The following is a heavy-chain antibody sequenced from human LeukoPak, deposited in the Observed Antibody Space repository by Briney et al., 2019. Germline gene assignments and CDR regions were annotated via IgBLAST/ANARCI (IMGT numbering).Heavy chain of an antibody. V-gene: IGHV3-74*01. J-gene: IGHJ6*02. Sequence: GGSLRLSCAASGFTFSSHWMHWVRQAPGKGLVWVSRINSDGSSTSYADSVKGRFTISRDNAKNTLYLQMNSLRAEDTAVYYCARDNEYYYYGMDVWGQGTTVTVSS. CDR3: ARDNEYYYYGMDV. CDR2: INSDGSST. D-gene: IGHD1-1*01. CDR1: GFTFSSHW.